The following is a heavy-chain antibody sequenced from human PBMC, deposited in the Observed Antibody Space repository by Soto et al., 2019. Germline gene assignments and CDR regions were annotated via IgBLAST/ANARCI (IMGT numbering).Heavy chain of an antibody. CDR2: IYYSGST. J-gene: IGHJ6*02. CDR1: GGSVSSGSYY. D-gene: IGHD5-18*01. V-gene: IGHV4-61*01. CDR3: ARVSIDSYGVWYYYYGMDA. Sequence: SETLSLTCTVSGGSVSSGSYYWSWIRQPPGKGLEWIGYIYYSGSTNYNPSLKSRVTISVDTSKNQFSLKLSSVTAADTAVYYCARVSIDSYGVWYYYYGMDAWGQGTTVTVSS.